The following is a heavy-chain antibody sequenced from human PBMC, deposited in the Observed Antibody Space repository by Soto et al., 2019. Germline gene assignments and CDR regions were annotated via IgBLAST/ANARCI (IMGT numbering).Heavy chain of an antibody. CDR1: GFTFSSYW. J-gene: IGHJ5*02. Sequence: GGSLRLSCAASGFTFSSYWMSWVRQAPGKGLEWVANIKQDGSEKYYVDSVKGRFTISRDNAKNSLYLQMNSLRAEDTAVYYCARVQPQGVVATHYNWFDPWGQGTLVTVSS. D-gene: IGHD5-12*01. CDR2: IKQDGSEK. V-gene: IGHV3-7*01. CDR3: ARVQPQGVVATHYNWFDP.